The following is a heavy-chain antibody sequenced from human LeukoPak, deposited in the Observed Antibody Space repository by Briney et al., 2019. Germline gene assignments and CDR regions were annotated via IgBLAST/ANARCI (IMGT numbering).Heavy chain of an antibody. D-gene: IGHD2-15*01. CDR3: ARVGGYCSGGSCHHQLHTPHNWFDP. V-gene: IGHV4-59*12. CDR2: IYYSGNT. Sequence: SETLSLTCTVSGGSFTSYYWSWIRQPPGKGLEWIGHIYYSGNTNYNPSLKSRVTISVDTSKNQFSLKLSSVTAADTAVYYCARVGGYCSGGSCHHQLHTPHNWFDPWGQGTLVTVSS. CDR1: GGSFTSYY. J-gene: IGHJ5*02.